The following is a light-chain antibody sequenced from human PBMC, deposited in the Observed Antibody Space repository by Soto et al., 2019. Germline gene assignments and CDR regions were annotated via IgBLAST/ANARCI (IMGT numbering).Light chain of an antibody. CDR2: GTS. Sequence: EIVMTQSPATLSVSPGERATLFCRASQSISSNLAWYQQKAGQAPRLLIYGTSPRATGIPARFSGSGSGTEFTLTISSLQSEDFAVYYCQQYNNWPPLTFGGGTKVEIK. J-gene: IGKJ4*01. CDR1: QSISSN. V-gene: IGKV3-15*01. CDR3: QQYNNWPPLT.